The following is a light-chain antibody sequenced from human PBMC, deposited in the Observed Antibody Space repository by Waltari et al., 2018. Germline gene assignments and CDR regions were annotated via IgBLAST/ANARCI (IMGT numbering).Light chain of an antibody. V-gene: IGKV1-39*01. J-gene: IGKJ4*01. CDR2: GAS. Sequence: IQMTQSPSSLSASVGEKVTITCRASQSISEYLNWYQQKPEKAPKLLIYGASSLQSGVPSKFSGSGSGTDFTLSITSLQPEDSATYYCQQSYTFGGGTKVEIK. CDR1: QSISEY. CDR3: QQSYT.